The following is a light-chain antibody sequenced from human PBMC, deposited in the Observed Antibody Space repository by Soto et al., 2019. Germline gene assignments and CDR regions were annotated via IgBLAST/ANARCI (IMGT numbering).Light chain of an antibody. CDR1: RSSIVRST. J-gene: IGLJ1*01. V-gene: IGLV1-44*01. Sequence: QSVLTQPPPAPGTLGQRVTISCSGRRSSIVRSTVYSYQHLPRTAPTLLISSNNHRPSGVPDRFSASRTGASASLAISGLQSEDEGDDDYASRESSLSGVYVFGTGTKVTVL. CDR3: ASRESSLSGVYV. CDR2: SNN.